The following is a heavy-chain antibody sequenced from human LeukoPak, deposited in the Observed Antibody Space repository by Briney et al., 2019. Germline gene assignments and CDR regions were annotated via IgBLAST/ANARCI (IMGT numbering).Heavy chain of an antibody. CDR1: GSTFTGYY. Sequence: ASVKVSYKASGSTFTGYYMHWVRQAPGQGLEWMGWINPNSGGTNYAQKFQGRVTMTRDTSISTAYMELSRLRSDNTAVYYCAREGTYYYDSSGLDYWGQGTLVTVSS. CDR3: AREGTYYYDSSGLDY. D-gene: IGHD3-22*01. J-gene: IGHJ4*02. V-gene: IGHV1-2*02. CDR2: INPNSGGT.